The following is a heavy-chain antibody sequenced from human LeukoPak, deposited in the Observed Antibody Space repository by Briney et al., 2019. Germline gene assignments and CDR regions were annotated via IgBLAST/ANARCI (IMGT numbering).Heavy chain of an antibody. CDR3: AKDRSYDSGGYFFRHDAFDI. D-gene: IGHD3-22*01. Sequence: GSLRLSCAASGFTFSSYAMSWVRQAPGKGLEWVSAISGSGGSTYYADSVKGRFTISRDNSKNTLYLQMNSLRAEDTAVYYCAKDRSYDSGGYFFRHDAFDIWGQGTMVTVSS. CDR1: GFTFSSYA. V-gene: IGHV3-23*01. J-gene: IGHJ3*02. CDR2: ISGSGGST.